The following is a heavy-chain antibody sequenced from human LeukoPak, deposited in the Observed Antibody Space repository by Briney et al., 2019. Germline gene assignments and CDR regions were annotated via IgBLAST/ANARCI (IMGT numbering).Heavy chain of an antibody. J-gene: IGHJ4*02. D-gene: IGHD2-21*02. CDR2: IIPIFGTA. V-gene: IGHV1-69*05. Sequence: SVKVSCKASGGTFSSYAISWVRQAPGQGLEWIGRIIPIFGTANYAQKFQGRVTITTDESTSTAYMELSSLRSEDTAVYYCARGDCGGDCYEVLLDYWGQGALVTVSS. CDR1: GGTFSSYA. CDR3: ARGDCGGDCYEVLLDY.